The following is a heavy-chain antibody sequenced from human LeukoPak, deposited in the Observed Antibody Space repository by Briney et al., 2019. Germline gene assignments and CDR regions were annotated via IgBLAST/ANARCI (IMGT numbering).Heavy chain of an antibody. CDR1: GGSISSYY. V-gene: IGHV4-4*07. D-gene: IGHD3-10*01. Sequence: SETLSLTCTVSGGSISSYYWSWIRQPAGKGLEWIGRIYTSGSTNYNPSLKSRVTMSVDTSKNQFSLKLSSVTAADTAVYYCAREDITMVRGVKSRYMDVWGKGTTVTVSS. CDR2: IYTSGST. CDR3: AREDITMVRGVKSRYMDV. J-gene: IGHJ6*03.